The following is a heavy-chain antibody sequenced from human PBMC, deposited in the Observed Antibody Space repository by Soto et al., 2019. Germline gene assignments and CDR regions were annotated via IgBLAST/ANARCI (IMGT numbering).Heavy chain of an antibody. V-gene: IGHV3-33*01. CDR1: GFTFSIFG. D-gene: IGHD3-3*01. CDR2: IWYDGSKK. J-gene: IGHJ6*02. Sequence: QVQVVESGGGVVQPGRSLRLSCAASGFTFSIFGMHWVRQAPGKGLEWVSLIWYDGSKKSYGDSVKGRFTISRDNSRNTVYLERNSLRANDTADYYCARDASYYSLWSGYYPSRNGMDVWGQGTTVTVSS. CDR3: ARDASYYSLWSGYYPSRNGMDV.